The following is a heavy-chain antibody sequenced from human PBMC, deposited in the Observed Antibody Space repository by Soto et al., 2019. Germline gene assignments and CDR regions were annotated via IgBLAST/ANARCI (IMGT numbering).Heavy chain of an antibody. J-gene: IGHJ4*02. CDR3: AKDSGWATSPADY. Sequence: EVQLLESGGGLVQPGGSLRLSCAASGFTFSSYAMSWVRQAPGKGLEWVSAISGRAGSTYYADSVKGRFTISRDNSKNTLYLQMNSLRAEDTAVYYCAKDSGWATSPADYWGQGTLVTASS. CDR2: ISGRAGST. CDR1: GFTFSSYA. D-gene: IGHD6-19*01. V-gene: IGHV3-23*01.